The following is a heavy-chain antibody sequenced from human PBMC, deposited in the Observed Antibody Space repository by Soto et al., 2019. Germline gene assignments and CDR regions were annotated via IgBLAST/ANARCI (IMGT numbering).Heavy chain of an antibody. V-gene: IGHV4-31*03. D-gene: IGHD3-22*01. CDR1: GGSISSGGYY. J-gene: IGHJ4*02. CDR2: IYYSGST. Sequence: SETLSLTCTVSGGSISSGGYYWSWIRQHPGKGLEWIGYIYYSGSTYYNPSLKSRVTISVDTSKNQFSLKLSSVTAADTAVYYCARARENYDSSGYCFDYWGQGTLVTVSS. CDR3: ARARENYDSSGYCFDY.